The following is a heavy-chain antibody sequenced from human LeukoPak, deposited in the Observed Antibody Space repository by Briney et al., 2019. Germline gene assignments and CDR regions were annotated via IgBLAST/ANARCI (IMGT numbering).Heavy chain of an antibody. J-gene: IGHJ4*02. V-gene: IGHV4-4*02. CDR1: GASISNSNW. D-gene: IGHD3-22*01. CDR3: ASRAPRDNYNRYLPIDY. CDR2: IYHSGSS. Sequence: SETLSLTCAVTGASISNSNWWSWVRQPPGKWLEWIGEIYHSGSSNYKPSLKSRDTISVDKSKNQFSLKLSSVTAADTAVYYCASRAPRDNYNRYLPIDYWGQGTLVTVSS.